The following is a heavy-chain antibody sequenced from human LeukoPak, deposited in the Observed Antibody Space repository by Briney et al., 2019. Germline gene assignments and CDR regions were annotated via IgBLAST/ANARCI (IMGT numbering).Heavy chain of an antibody. Sequence: SETLSLTCTVSGGSISSSGYYWGWIRQPPGKGLEWIGSIYYSGSTYYNPSLKSRVTISVDTSKNQFSLKLSSVTAADTAVYYCAREVSDSSGYYRPHYFDYWGQGTLVTVSS. V-gene: IGHV4-39*07. CDR3: AREVSDSSGYYRPHYFDY. D-gene: IGHD3-22*01. J-gene: IGHJ4*02. CDR2: IYYSGST. CDR1: GGSISSSGYY.